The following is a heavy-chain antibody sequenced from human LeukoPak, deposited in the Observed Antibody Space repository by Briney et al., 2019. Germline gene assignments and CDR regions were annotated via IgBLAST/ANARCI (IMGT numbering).Heavy chain of an antibody. D-gene: IGHD6-19*01. CDR3: ARSGLVKGVSYYYYMDV. CDR1: GGSISSHY. J-gene: IGHJ6*03. Sequence: SETLSLTCTVSGGSISSHYWSWIRQPPGKGLEWIGYIYYSGSTNYNPSLKSRVTISVDTSKNQFSLKLSSVTAADTAVYYCARSGLVKGVSYYYYMDVWGKGATVTVSS. V-gene: IGHV4-59*11. CDR2: IYYSGST.